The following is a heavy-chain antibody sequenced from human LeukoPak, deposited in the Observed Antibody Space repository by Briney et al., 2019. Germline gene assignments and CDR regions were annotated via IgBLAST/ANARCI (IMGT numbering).Heavy chain of an antibody. CDR3: AKDRSYYYDSSGYPDY. D-gene: IGHD3-22*01. J-gene: IGHJ4*02. CDR2: INSDGSAT. CDR1: GFPFSSYW. Sequence: GGSLRLSCAASGFPFSSYWMHWVRQVPGKGLLWVSRINSDGSATIYADSVRGRFTISRDNAKNTLYLQMNSLRAEDTAVYYCAKDRSYYYDSSGYPDYWGQGTLVTVSS. V-gene: IGHV3-74*01.